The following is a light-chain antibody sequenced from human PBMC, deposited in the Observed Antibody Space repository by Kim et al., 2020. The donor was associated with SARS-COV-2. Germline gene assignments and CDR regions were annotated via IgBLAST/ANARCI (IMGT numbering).Light chain of an antibody. V-gene: IGLV1-40*01. J-gene: IGLJ3*02. CDR3: QSYDYTVSGPYWV. CDR2: GDT. CDR1: SSDIGAGYD. Sequence: QSVLTQPPSVSGAPGQRVTISCTGSSSDIGAGYDVHWYQRLPGTAPRLLIYGDTNRPSGVPDRFSGSKSGTSAFLAITGLQADDEADYFCQSYDYTVSGPYWVFGGGTQLTVL.